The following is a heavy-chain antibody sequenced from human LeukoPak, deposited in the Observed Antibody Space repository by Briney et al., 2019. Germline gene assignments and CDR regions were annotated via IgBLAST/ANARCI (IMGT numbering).Heavy chain of an antibody. Sequence: ASVKVSCKASGGTFSSYAISWVRQAPGQGLEWIGRIIPIFGTANYAQKFQGRVTITTDESTSTAYMELSSLRSEDTAVYYCARGPLHDFWSGYLDYWGQGTLVTVSS. CDR1: GGTFSSYA. CDR2: IIPIFGTA. V-gene: IGHV1-69*05. J-gene: IGHJ4*02. D-gene: IGHD3-3*01. CDR3: ARGPLHDFWSGYLDY.